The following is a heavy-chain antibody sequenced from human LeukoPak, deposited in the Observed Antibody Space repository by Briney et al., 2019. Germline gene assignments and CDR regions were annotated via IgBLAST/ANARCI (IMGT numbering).Heavy chain of an antibody. CDR3: ARGPRGFDY. V-gene: IGHV4-39*07. CDR1: GGSISSNSYY. Sequence: SETLSLTCIVFGGSISSNSYYWGWIRQPPGKGLEWIGSIYYSGSTYYNPSLKSRVTISVDTSKNQFSLKLSSVTAADTAVYYCARGPRGFDYWGQGTLVTVSS. CDR2: IYYSGST. D-gene: IGHD3-10*01. J-gene: IGHJ4*02.